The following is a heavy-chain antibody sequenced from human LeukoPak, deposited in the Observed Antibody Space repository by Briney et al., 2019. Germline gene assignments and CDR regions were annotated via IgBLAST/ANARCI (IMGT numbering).Heavy chain of an antibody. Sequence: GGSLRLSCAASGFTFSNYAMSWVRQAPGKGLEWVSGISGSGGSTYYADSVKGRFTISRDTSRNTLHLQMIGLRAEDTAVYYCVLESGGTLRYWGRGSLVTVSS. CDR3: VLESGGTLRY. J-gene: IGHJ4*02. V-gene: IGHV3-23*01. CDR2: ISGSGGST. CDR1: GFTFSNYA. D-gene: IGHD2-15*01.